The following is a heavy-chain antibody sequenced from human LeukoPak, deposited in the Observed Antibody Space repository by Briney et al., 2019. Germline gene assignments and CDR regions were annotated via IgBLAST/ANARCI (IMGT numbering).Heavy chain of an antibody. Sequence: ASVKVSCKASGYTFTSYGISWVRQAPGQGLEWMGWISAYNGNTNYAQKLQGRVTMTTDKSTSTAYMELSSLRSEDTAVYYCARDPLRVASRPFDYWGQGTLVTVSS. CDR3: ARDPLRVASRPFDY. D-gene: IGHD3-16*01. J-gene: IGHJ4*02. CDR2: ISAYNGNT. CDR1: GYTFTSYG. V-gene: IGHV1-18*01.